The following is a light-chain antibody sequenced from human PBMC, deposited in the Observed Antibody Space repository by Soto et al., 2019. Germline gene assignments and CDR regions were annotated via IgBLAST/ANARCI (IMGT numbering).Light chain of an antibody. CDR1: SRDVGGYNY. CDR2: EVS. Sequence: QPVLTQPASVSGSPGQSITISCTGTSRDVGGYNYVSWYQHHPGKAPKLIIYEVSNRPSGISDRFSGSKSGNAASLTISGLQAEDESDYYCSSYSDSSTHVVFGGGTKLPVL. J-gene: IGLJ2*01. CDR3: SSYSDSSTHVV. V-gene: IGLV2-14*01.